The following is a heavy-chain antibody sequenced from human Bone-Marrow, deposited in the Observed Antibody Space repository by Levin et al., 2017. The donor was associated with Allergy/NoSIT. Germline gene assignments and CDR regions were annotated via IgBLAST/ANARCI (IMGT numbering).Heavy chain of an antibody. CDR1: GFTFGNFW. J-gene: IGHJ6*03. D-gene: IGHD2-2*03. CDR2: IKDDGSET. Sequence: GASVKVSCRASGFTFGNFWMNWVRQAPGKGLEWVATIKDDGSETFYGDSVTGRFSISRDNVENSVSLHMSSLRAEDTAIYYCARQYGYYYYYLDVWGKGTTVSVSS. V-gene: IGHV3-7*03. CDR3: ARQYGYYYYYLDV.